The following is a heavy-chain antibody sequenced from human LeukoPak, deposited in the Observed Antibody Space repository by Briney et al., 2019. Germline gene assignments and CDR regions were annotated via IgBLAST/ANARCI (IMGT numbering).Heavy chain of an antibody. Sequence: SVKVSCKAYGYIFTDHYMHWVRQAPGQGLEWMGGIIPIFGTANYVQKFQGRVTITADESTSTAYMELSSLRSEDTAVYYCAKTIVVVPAATSYYYYYMGVKGKGTTVTVSS. CDR1: GYIFTDHY. D-gene: IGHD2-2*01. CDR3: AKTIVVVPAATSYYYYYMGV. J-gene: IGHJ6*03. V-gene: IGHV1-69*13. CDR2: IIPIFGTA.